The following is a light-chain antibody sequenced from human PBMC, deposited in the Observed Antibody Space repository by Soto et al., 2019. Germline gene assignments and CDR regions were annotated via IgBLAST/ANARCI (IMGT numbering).Light chain of an antibody. V-gene: IGKV1-33*01. J-gene: IGKJ1*01. CDR1: QNIKNY. CDR3: QQYENIPT. CDR2: DAS. Sequence: DIQMTQSPSSLSASVGYIVTITCQASQNIKNYLNWYKQKPGRAPKLLIYDASNLEAGVPSRLRGSGSGTDFNFTISSMKPEDIATYYCQQYENIPTFGHGTKVDI.